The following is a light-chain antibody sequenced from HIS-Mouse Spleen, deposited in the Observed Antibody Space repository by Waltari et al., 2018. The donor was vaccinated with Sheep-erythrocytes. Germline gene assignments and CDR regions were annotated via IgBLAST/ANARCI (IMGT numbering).Light chain of an antibody. CDR3: QQYGSSPLFT. V-gene: IGKV3-11*01. J-gene: IGKJ3*01. Sequence: EIVLTQSPATLSLSPGERATLSCRVSQSVSSYLAWYQQKPGQAPRLLIYDASNRATGIPARFSGSGSGTDFTLTISSLEPEDFAVYYCQQYGSSPLFTFGPGTKVDIK. CDR1: QSVSSY. CDR2: DAS.